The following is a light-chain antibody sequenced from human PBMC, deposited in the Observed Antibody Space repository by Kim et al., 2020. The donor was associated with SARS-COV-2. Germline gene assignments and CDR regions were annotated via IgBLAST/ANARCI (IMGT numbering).Light chain of an antibody. CDR2: AAS. Sequence: IQMTQSPSSLSASVGDRVTITCRASQSIGDYLNWYQHRPGKAPKLLIHAASSLQSDVPSRFSGSGSGTDFTLTISGLQPEDFTTYFFQQSYSTPHITFGPGTRLEIK. V-gene: IGKV1-39*01. J-gene: IGKJ5*01. CDR1: QSIGDY. CDR3: QQSYSTPHIT.